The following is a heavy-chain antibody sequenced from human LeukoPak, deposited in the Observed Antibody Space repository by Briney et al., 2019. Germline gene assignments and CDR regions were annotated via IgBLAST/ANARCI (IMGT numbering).Heavy chain of an antibody. V-gene: IGHV5-51*01. Sequence: GESLKISCKGSGYSFTSYWIGWVRQMPGKGLEWLGIIYPVDSDTRYSPSFQGQATLSADKSISTAYLQWSSLKASDTAMYYCARSLGYCSSTSCPYWGEFDYGSQGTLVTVSS. CDR1: GYSFTSYW. CDR3: ARSLGYCSSTSCPYWGEFDY. CDR2: IYPVDSDT. D-gene: IGHD2-2*01. J-gene: IGHJ4*02.